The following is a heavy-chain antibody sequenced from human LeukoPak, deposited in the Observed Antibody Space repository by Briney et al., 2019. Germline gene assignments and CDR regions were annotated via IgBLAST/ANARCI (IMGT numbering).Heavy chain of an antibody. CDR1: GFTFGDYA. Sequence: PGGSLRLSCTASGFTFGDYAMSWFRQAPGKGLEWVGFIRSKAYGGTTEYAASVKGRFTISRDDSKSIAYLQMNSLKTEDTAVYYCTRDLYYGSGSHASDDYWGQGTLVTVSS. CDR3: TRDLYYGSGSHASDDY. D-gene: IGHD3-10*01. V-gene: IGHV3-49*03. CDR2: IRSKAYGGTT. J-gene: IGHJ4*02.